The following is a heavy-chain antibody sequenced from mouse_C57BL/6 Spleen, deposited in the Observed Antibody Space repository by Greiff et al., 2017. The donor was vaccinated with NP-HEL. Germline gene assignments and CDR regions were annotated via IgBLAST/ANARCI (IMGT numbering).Heavy chain of an antibody. J-gene: IGHJ4*01. D-gene: IGHD1-1*01. Sequence: QVQLQQPGAELVRPGTSVKLSCKASGYTFTSYWMHWVKQRPGQGLEWIGVIDPSDSYTNYNQKFKGKATLTVDTSSSTAYMQLSSLTSEDSAVYYCARDYYGSSPYYAMDYWGQGTSVTVSS. CDR1: GYTFTSYW. CDR2: IDPSDSYT. CDR3: ARDYYGSSPYYAMDY. V-gene: IGHV1-59*01.